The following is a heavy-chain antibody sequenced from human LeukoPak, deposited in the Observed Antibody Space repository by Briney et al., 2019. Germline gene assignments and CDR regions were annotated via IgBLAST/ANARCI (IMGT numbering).Heavy chain of an antibody. D-gene: IGHD3-16*02. CDR1: GFTFSSYG. J-gene: IGHJ4*02. CDR3: AKDRYDYVWGSYRYTPPDY. CDR2: IRYDGSNK. Sequence: GGSLRLSCAASGFTFSSYGMHWVRQAPGKGLEWVAFIRYDGSNKYYADSVKGRFTISRDNSKNTLYLQMNSLRAEDTAVYYCAKDRYDYVWGSYRYTPPDYWGQGTLVTVSS. V-gene: IGHV3-30*02.